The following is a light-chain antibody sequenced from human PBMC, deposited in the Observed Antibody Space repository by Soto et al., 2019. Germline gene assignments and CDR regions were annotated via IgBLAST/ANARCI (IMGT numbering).Light chain of an antibody. CDR1: QSVRTS. Sequence: EVVLTQSPATLSLSPGERATLSCRASQSVRTSLAWYQHKPGQAPRLVIYDASLRANGVPDRVGGSGSGTDVTLTINSLETEDFAVYYCQQRSNWRITFGQGTRLEIK. J-gene: IGKJ5*01. CDR3: QQRSNWRIT. CDR2: DAS. V-gene: IGKV3-11*01.